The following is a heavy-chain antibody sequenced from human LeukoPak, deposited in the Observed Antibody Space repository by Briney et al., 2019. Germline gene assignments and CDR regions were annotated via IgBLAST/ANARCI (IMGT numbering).Heavy chain of an antibody. D-gene: IGHD1-26*01. V-gene: IGHV3-30*03. CDR1: GFTFSSYG. CDR2: ISYDGSNK. CDR3: ALDMVGAPAFDY. J-gene: IGHJ4*02. Sequence: PGRSLRLSCAASGFTFSSYGMHWVRQAPGKGLEWVAVISYDGSNKYYADSVKGRFTISRDNSKNTLYLQMNSLRAEDTAVYYCALDMVGAPAFDYWGQGTLVTVSS.